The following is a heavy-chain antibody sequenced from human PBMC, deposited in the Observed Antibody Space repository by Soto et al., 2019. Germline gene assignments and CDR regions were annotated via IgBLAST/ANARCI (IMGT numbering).Heavy chain of an antibody. Sequence: EVPLLESGGGLVQPGGSLSLSCAASGFTFSSYAMSWVRQAPGKGLEWVSAISGSGGSTYYADSVKGRFTISRDNSKNALYLQMNSPRAEDTAVYYCAKEALEPYDYYYGMDVWGQGTTVTVAS. J-gene: IGHJ6*02. CDR1: GFTFSSYA. D-gene: IGHD1-1*01. V-gene: IGHV3-23*01. CDR3: AKEALEPYDYYYGMDV. CDR2: ISGSGGST.